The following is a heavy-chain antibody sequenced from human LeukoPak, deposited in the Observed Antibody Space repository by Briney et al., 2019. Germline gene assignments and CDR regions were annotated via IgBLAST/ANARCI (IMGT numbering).Heavy chain of an antibody. CDR3: ARDLQGTTVVYY. J-gene: IGHJ4*02. V-gene: IGHV5-51*01. CDR2: IYPGDSDT. D-gene: IGHD4-23*01. CDR1: GXSFSSYW. Sequence: GESLKISCKGSGXSFSSYWIGWVRQMPGKGLEWMGIIYPGDSDTRYSPSFQGQVTISADKSISTAYMELSRLRSDDTAVYYCARDLQGTTVVYYWGQGTLVTVSS.